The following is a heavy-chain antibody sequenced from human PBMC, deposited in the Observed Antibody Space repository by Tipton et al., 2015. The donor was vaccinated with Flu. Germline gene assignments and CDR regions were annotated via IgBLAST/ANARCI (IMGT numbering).Heavy chain of an antibody. V-gene: IGHV3-23*01. D-gene: IGHD3-3*01. Sequence: SLRLSCAASGFTFSSYAMSWVRQAPGKGLEWVSAISGSGGSTYYADSVKGRFTISRDNSKNTLYLQMNSLRAEDTAVYYCAKNYDFWSGPYYMDVWGKGTTVTVSS. CDR1: GFTFSSYA. CDR2: ISGSGGST. J-gene: IGHJ6*03. CDR3: AKNYDFWSGPYYMDV.